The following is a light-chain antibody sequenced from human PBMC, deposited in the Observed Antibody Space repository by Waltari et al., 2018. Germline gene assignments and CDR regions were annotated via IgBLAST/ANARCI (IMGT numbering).Light chain of an antibody. CDR3: CSYAGSYTYV. CDR1: SSDVGVYNY. CDR2: DVS. Sequence: QSALTQPRSVSGSPGQSVTISRTGTSSDVGVYNYVSWYQQYPGNAPKLMISDVSTRPSGVPDRFSGSKSGNTASLTISGLQADDEADYYCCSYAGSYTYVFGTGTKVTVL. J-gene: IGLJ1*01. V-gene: IGLV2-11*01.